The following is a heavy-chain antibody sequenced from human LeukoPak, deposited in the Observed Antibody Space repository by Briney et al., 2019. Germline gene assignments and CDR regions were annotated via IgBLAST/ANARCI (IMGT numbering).Heavy chain of an antibody. V-gene: IGHV3-23*01. CDR2: ISGRGDRT. J-gene: IGHJ4*02. CDR1: GFTFSTYD. Sequence: GRSLRLSCAASGFTFSTYDMSWVRQAPGKGLEWVSAISGRGDRTYYADSVKGRFTISRDNSKSTLYLQMNSLRGEDTAVYYCAARQYYGSGNYYTADFWGQGTLVTVSS. D-gene: IGHD3-10*01. CDR3: AARQYYGSGNYYTADF.